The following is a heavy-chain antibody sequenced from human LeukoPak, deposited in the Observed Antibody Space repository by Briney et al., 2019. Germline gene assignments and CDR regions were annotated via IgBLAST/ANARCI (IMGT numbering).Heavy chain of an antibody. Sequence: PSETLSLTCTVSGGSISSGGYYWSWIRQPPGKGLEWIGYIYHSGSTYYNPSLKSRVTISVDRSKNQFSLKLSSVTAADTAVYYCARVGDNWNYYFDYWGQGTLVTVSS. J-gene: IGHJ4*02. V-gene: IGHV4-30-2*01. CDR2: IYHSGST. CDR1: GGSISSGGYY. D-gene: IGHD1-7*01. CDR3: ARVGDNWNYYFDY.